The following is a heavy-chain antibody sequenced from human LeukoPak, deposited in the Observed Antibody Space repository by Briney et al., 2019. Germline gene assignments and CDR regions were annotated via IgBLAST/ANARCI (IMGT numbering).Heavy chain of an antibody. D-gene: IGHD3-16*01. V-gene: IGHV4-39*01. CDR2: ISFTGSN. J-gene: IGHJ4*02. Sequence: PSETLSLTCTVSGGSISSSSYFWGWIRQRPGKGLEWIGSISFTGSNYYNPSLKSRVTISVDTSKNQFSLKLSSVTAADTAVYYCASPYDPYYFDCWGRGTLVTVSS. CDR1: GGSISSSSYF. CDR3: ASPYDPYYFDC.